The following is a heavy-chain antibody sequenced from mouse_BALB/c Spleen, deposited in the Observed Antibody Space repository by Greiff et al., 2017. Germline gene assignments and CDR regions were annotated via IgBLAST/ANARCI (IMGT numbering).Heavy chain of an antibody. CDR3: AKPSYDYDWRAMDY. Sequence: VQLQQSGPGLVAPSQSLSITCTVSGFSLTSYDISWIRQPPGKGLEWLGVIWTGGGTNYNSAFMSRLSISKDNSKSQVFLKLNSLQTDDTATYYCAKPSYDYDWRAMDYWGQGTSVTVSS. J-gene: IGHJ4*01. D-gene: IGHD2-4*01. V-gene: IGHV2-9-2*01. CDR1: GFSLTSYD. CDR2: IWTGGGT.